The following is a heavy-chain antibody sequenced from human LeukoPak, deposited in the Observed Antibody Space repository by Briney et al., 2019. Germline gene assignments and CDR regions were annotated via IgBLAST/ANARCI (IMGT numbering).Heavy chain of an antibody. CDR3: AKASPGGVYMDV. CDR2: ISYDGSNK. J-gene: IGHJ6*03. CDR1: GFTFSSYS. Sequence: SGGSLRLSCAASGFTFSSYSMNWVRQAPGKGLEWVAVISYDGSNKYYADSVKGRFTISRDNSKNTLYLQMNSLRAEDTAVYYCAKASPGGVYMDVWVKGTTVTVSS. V-gene: IGHV3-30*18. D-gene: IGHD2-8*02.